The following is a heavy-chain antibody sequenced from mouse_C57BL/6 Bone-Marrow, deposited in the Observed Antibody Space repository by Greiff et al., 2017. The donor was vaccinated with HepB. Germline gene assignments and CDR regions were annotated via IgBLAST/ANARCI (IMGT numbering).Heavy chain of an antibody. Sequence: DVQLVESGGGLVQPGESLKLSCESNEYEFPSHDMSWVRKTPEKRLELVAAINSDGGSTYYPDTMERRFIISRDNTKKTLYLQMSSLRSEDTALYYCARLREMVTYSYWYFDVWGTGTTVTVSS. D-gene: IGHD2-3*01. J-gene: IGHJ1*03. V-gene: IGHV5-2*01. CDR1: EYEFPSHD. CDR3: ARLREMVTYSYWYFDV. CDR2: INSDGGST.